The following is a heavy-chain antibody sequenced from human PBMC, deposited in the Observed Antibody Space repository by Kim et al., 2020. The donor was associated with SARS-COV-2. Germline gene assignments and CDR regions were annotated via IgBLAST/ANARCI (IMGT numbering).Heavy chain of an antibody. CDR3: ARDKFAPQGAFDI. D-gene: IGHD3-16*01. Sequence: YAQKFQGRVTMTRDTSTSTVYMELSSLRSEDTAVYYCARDKFAPQGAFDIWGQGTMVTVSS. J-gene: IGHJ3*02. V-gene: IGHV1-46*01.